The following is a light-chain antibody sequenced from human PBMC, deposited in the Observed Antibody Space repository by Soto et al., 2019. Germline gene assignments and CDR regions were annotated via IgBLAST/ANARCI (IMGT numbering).Light chain of an antibody. V-gene: IGLV2-8*01. Sequence: QSVLTQPPAASGSPCPPFTISRTGTRREVCAYNYVSWYQQHPGKAPKLMIYEVSKRPSGVPDRFSGSKSGNTASLTVSGLQAEDEADYYCSSYAGSNNFFYVLGTGTKVTVL. J-gene: IGLJ1*01. CDR2: EVS. CDR3: SSYAGSNNFFYV. CDR1: RREVCAYNY.